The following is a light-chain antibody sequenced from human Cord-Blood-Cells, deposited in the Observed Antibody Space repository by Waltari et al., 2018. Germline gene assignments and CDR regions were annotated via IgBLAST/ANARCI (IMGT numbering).Light chain of an antibody. CDR3: QQYNSYSWT. Sequence: DIQMTQSPSTLSESVGDRVTITCRASQSISSWLAWYQQKPGKAPKLLIYKASSLESGVPSRFSGSGSGTEFTLTISSLQPDDFATYDCQQYNSYSWTFGQGTKVEIK. CDR2: KAS. J-gene: IGKJ1*01. CDR1: QSISSW. V-gene: IGKV1-5*03.